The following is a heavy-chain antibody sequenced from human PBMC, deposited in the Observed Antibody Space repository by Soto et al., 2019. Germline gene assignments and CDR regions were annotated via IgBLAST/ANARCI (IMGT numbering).Heavy chain of an antibody. CDR2: IWYDGSNK. D-gene: IGHD2-15*01. V-gene: IGHV3-33*01. J-gene: IGHJ4*02. CDR3: ARDKGSGVVVAAYFDY. CDR1: GFTFSSYG. Sequence: GGSLRLSCAASGFTFSSYGMHWVRQAPGKGLEWVAVIWYDGSNKYYADSVKGRFTISRDNSKNTLYLQMNSLRAEDTAVYYCARDKGSGVVVAAYFDYWGQGTLVTVSS.